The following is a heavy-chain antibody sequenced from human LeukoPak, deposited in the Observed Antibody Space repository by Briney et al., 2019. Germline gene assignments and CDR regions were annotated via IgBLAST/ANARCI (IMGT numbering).Heavy chain of an antibody. D-gene: IGHD6-13*01. CDR2: IYTSGST. Sequence: SQTLSLTCTVSGGSISSGSYYWSWIRQPAGKGLEWIGGIYTSGSTNYNPSLKSRVTISVDTSKNQFSLKLSSVTAADTAVYYCARDSRSSSRYAYFDYWGQGTLVTVSS. CDR1: GGSISSGSYY. J-gene: IGHJ4*02. V-gene: IGHV4-61*02. CDR3: ARDSRSSSRYAYFDY.